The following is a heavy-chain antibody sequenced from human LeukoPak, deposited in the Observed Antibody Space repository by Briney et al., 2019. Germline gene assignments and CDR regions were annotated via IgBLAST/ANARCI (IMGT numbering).Heavy chain of an antibody. J-gene: IGHJ6*02. CDR1: GFTFSSYA. CDR2: ISGSGGST. D-gene: IGHD3-9*01. Sequence: PGGSLRLSCAASGFTFSSYAMSWVRQAPGKGLEWVSAISGSGGSTYYADSVKGRFTISRDNSKNTLYLQMNSLRAEDTAVYYCAKVMITLVTPYYYGMDVWGQGTTVTVSS. V-gene: IGHV3-23*01. CDR3: AKVMITLVTPYYYGMDV.